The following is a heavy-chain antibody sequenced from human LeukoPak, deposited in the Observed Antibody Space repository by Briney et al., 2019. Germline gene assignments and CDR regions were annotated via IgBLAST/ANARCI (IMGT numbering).Heavy chain of an antibody. D-gene: IGHD2-15*01. CDR3: ARLSCNSGSCYDDY. V-gene: IGHV4-31*03. J-gene: IGHJ4*02. CDR1: GGSISSGGYY. Sequence: SETLSLTCTVSGGSISSGGYYWSWIRQHPGKGLEWIGYIYYSGSTYYNPSLKSRVTISVDTSRNQLSLQLDSVTAADTAVYYCARLSCNSGSCYDDYWGQGTLVAVSS. CDR2: IYYSGST.